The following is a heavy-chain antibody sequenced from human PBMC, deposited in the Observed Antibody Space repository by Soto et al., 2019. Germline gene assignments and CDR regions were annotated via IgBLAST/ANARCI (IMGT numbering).Heavy chain of an antibody. Sequence: QLQLQESGPGLVKPSETLSLTCTVSGGSISSSSYYWGWIRQPPGKGLEWIGSIYYSGSTYYNPSLKSRVTISVDTSKNQFSLKLSSVTAADTAVYYCARRFAAGTDTFDIWGQGTMVTVSS. CDR1: GGSISSSSYY. D-gene: IGHD6-13*01. V-gene: IGHV4-39*01. J-gene: IGHJ3*02. CDR2: IYYSGST. CDR3: ARRFAAGTDTFDI.